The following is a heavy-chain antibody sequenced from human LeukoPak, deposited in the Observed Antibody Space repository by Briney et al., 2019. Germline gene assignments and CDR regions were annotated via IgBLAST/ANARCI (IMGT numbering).Heavy chain of an antibody. D-gene: IGHD3-10*01. J-gene: IGHJ4*02. CDR3: ARWDYYGSGSYHPLDY. Sequence: ASVKVSCKASGGTFSSYAISWVRQAPGQGLEWMGGIIPIFGTANYAQKFQGRVTITADESTSTAYMELSGLRSEDTAVYYCARWDYYGSGSYHPLDYWGQGTLVTVSS. CDR1: GGTFSSYA. CDR2: IIPIFGTA. V-gene: IGHV1-69*13.